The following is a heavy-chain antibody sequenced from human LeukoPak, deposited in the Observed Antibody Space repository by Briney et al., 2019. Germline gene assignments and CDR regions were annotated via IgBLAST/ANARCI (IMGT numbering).Heavy chain of an antibody. Sequence: PGGSLRLSCAASGFTFSSYGMHWVRQAPGNGLEWVAVISYDGSNKYYADSVKGRFTISRDNSKNTLYLQMNSLRAEDTAVYYCAKMPRYSSGWYDYWGQGTLVTVSS. CDR2: ISYDGSNK. J-gene: IGHJ4*02. CDR1: GFTFSSYG. V-gene: IGHV3-30*18. CDR3: AKMPRYSSGWYDY. D-gene: IGHD6-19*01.